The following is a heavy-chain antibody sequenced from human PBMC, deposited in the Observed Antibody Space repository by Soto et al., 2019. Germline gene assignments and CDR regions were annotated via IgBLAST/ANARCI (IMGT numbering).Heavy chain of an antibody. V-gene: IGHV1-69*13. Sequence: GASVKVSCKASGGTFSSYAISWVRQAPGQGLEWMGGIIPIFGTANYAQKFQGRVTITADESTSTAYMELSSLRSEDPAVYYCAREGGGPAAPPYYYGMDVWGQGTTVTVSS. CDR1: GGTFSSYA. CDR2: IIPIFGTA. J-gene: IGHJ6*02. CDR3: AREGGGPAAPPYYYGMDV. D-gene: IGHD2-2*01.